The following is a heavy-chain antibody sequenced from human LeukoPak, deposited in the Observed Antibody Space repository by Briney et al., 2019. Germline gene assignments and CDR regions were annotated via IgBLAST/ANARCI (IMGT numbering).Heavy chain of an antibody. J-gene: IGHJ4*02. V-gene: IGHV3-66*01. CDR3: ARDLAVAGTRTFDY. CDR2: IYSGGST. D-gene: IGHD6-19*01. Sequence: PGGSLSLSCAASGFTVSSNSMSWVRQAPGKGLEWVSVIYSGGSTFYADSVKGRFTISRDNSKNTLHLQMNSLRPEDTAVYYCARDLAVAGTRTFDYWGQGTLVTVSS. CDR1: GFTVSSNS.